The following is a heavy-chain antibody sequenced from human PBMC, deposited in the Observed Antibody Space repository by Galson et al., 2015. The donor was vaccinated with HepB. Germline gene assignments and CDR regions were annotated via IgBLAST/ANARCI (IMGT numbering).Heavy chain of an antibody. V-gene: IGHV3-74*01. J-gene: IGHJ4*02. CDR1: GFTFSDYR. CDR3: ARVETYITAWPFR. D-gene: IGHD6-19*01. CDR2: INHTGTIT. Sequence: SLSLSCAASGFTFSDYRMHWVGQAPGKGLVWVSRINHTGTITAYADPAKGRFTISRDNAKNTLYLQMNSLRAEDRAVYYCARVETYITAWPFRWGQGTLVTGSS.